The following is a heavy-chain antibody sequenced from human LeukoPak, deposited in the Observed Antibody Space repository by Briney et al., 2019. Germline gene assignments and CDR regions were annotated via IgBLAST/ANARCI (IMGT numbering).Heavy chain of an antibody. CDR1: GFTFSRYA. J-gene: IGHJ6*02. CDR2: ISYDGSHQ. CDR3: ARVQSGAYGSGSSHYYYYYGMDV. D-gene: IGHD3-10*01. Sequence: GRSLRLSCAASGFTFSRYAMHWVRQAPGKGLEWVAAISYDGSHQYYGNSVKGRFTISSDTSKNTLYLQMNSLRVEDTAVYYCARVQSGAYGSGSSHYYYYYGMDVWGQGTTVTVSS. V-gene: IGHV3-30*04.